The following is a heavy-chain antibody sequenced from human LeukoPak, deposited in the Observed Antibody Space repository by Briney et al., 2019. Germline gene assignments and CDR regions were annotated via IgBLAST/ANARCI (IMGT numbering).Heavy chain of an antibody. D-gene: IGHD3-16*01. CDR2: ISSSGSTI. V-gene: IGHV3-48*03. Sequence: GGSLRLSCAASGFTFSSYEMNWVRQAPGMGLEWVSYISSSGSTIYYADSVKGRFTISRDNAKNSLYLQMNSLRAEDTAVYYCARERSGGAGKKGHEDYWGQGTLVTVSS. CDR3: ARERSGGAGKKGHEDY. CDR1: GFTFSSYE. J-gene: IGHJ4*02.